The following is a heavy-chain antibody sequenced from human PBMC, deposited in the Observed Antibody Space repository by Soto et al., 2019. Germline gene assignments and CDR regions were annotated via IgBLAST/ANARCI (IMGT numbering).Heavy chain of an antibody. V-gene: IGHV3-30*03. J-gene: IGHJ5*02. CDR3: SRGIKGGLDA. CDR2: ISYDGSNR. Sequence: QVQLAESGGGVVQPGRSLRLSCTTSGFVFNDYDIHWVRQAPCKGLAWLASISYDGSNRYYADSVKGRFTISRDNSKNTLSLQIHSLGAEDTAVYYCSRGIKGGLDAWGPGTLVTVSS. CDR1: GFVFNDYD. D-gene: IGHD2-21*01.